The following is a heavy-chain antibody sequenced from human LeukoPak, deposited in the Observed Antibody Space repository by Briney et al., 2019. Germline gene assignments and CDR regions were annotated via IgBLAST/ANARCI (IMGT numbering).Heavy chain of an antibody. J-gene: IGHJ4*02. Sequence: PSETLSFTCTVSGGSISGYYWSWIRQPPGKGLEWIGYIYYSGSTNYNPSLKSRVTISVDTSKNQFSLKLSSVTAADTAVYYCARGFGLYSSSSFGYWGQGTLVTVSS. CDR1: GGSISGYY. V-gene: IGHV4-59*01. CDR2: IYYSGST. CDR3: ARGFGLYSSSSFGY. D-gene: IGHD6-6*01.